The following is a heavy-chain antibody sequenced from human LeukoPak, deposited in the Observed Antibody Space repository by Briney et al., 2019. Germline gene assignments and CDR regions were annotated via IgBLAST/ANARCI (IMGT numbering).Heavy chain of an antibody. CDR1: GYSISSGYY. CDR3: AKSRRMVDAFDI. CDR2: IYHSGST. V-gene: IGHV4-38-2*02. Sequence: WETLSLTCTVSGYSISSGYYWGWIRQPPGKGLEWIGSIYHSGSTYYNPSLKSRITISVDTSKNQFSLKLSSVTAANTAVYYCAKSRRMVDAFDIWGQGTMVTVSS. D-gene: IGHD3-10*01. J-gene: IGHJ3*02.